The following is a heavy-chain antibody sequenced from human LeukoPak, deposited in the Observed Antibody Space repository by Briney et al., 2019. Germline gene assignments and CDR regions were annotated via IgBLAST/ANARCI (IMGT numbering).Heavy chain of an antibody. CDR2: ISSSGSTI. CDR3: ARDLSKYYYDSSGWDLDY. D-gene: IGHD3-22*01. CDR1: GFTFSDYY. V-gene: IGHV3-11*01. J-gene: IGHJ4*02. Sequence: GGSLRLPCAASGFTFSDYYMSWIRQAPGKGLEWVSYISSSGSTIYYADSVKGRFTISRDNAKNSLYLQMNSLRAEDTAVYYCARDLSKYYYDSSGWDLDYWGQETLVTVSS.